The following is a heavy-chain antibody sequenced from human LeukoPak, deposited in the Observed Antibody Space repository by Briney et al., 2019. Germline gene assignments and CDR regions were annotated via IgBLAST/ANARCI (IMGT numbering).Heavy chain of an antibody. CDR2: ISSSGSII. D-gene: IGHD3-22*01. J-gene: IGHJ4*02. Sequence: GGSLRLPCAASGFTFSSYEMNWVRQAPGKGLEWVSYISSSGSIIYYADSVKGRFIISRDNAKNSLYLQMNSLRAEDTAVYYCTRDRYYYDSSGHPYYFDYWGQGTLVTVSS. V-gene: IGHV3-48*03. CDR3: TRDRYYYDSSGHPYYFDY. CDR1: GFTFSSYE.